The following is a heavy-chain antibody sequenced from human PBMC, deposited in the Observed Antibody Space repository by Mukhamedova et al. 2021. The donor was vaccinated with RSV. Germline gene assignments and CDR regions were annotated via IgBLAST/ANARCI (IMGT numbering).Heavy chain of an antibody. Sequence: TVYAASVQGRFTISRDDSNNTAYLQMNSLKTEDTALYYCTTWSLSDWFDPWGQGTLVTVS. D-gene: IGHD2-8*02. V-gene: IGHV3-73*01. J-gene: IGHJ5*02. CDR3: TTWSLSDWFDP. CDR2: T.